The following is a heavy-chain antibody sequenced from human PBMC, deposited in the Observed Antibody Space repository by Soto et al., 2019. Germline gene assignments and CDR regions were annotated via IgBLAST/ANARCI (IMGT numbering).Heavy chain of an antibody. J-gene: IGHJ6*03. CDR1: GGTFSSYT. CDR3: ARDQYDDCSSTSCTTKHYYYYYYMDV. Sequence: ASVKVSCKASGGTFSSYTISWVRQAPGQGLEWMGRIIPILGIANYAQKFQGRVTITADKSTSTAYMELSSLRSEDTAVYYCARDQYDDCSSTSCTTKHYYYYYYMDVWGKGTTVTVSS. V-gene: IGHV1-69*04. CDR2: IIPILGIA. D-gene: IGHD2-2*01.